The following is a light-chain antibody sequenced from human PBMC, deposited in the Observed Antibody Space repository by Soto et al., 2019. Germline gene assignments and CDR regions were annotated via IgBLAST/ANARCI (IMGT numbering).Light chain of an antibody. Sequence: QSVLTQSPSVSGAPVQRVTLSCTGSSPKNGAGYDVHWYQQLPGTAPKLLIYGNSNRPSGVPDRFSGSKSGTSASLAITGLQAEDEADYYCQSYDSSLSGSRVFGTGTKVTVL. V-gene: IGLV1-40*01. CDR3: QSYDSSLSGSRV. J-gene: IGLJ1*01. CDR2: GNS. CDR1: SPKNGAGYD.